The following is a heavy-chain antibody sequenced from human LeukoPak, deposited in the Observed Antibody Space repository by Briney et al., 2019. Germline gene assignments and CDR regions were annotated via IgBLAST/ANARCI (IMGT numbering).Heavy chain of an antibody. D-gene: IGHD6-13*01. CDR1: GFTFSTYG. V-gene: IGHV3-23*01. J-gene: IGHJ5*02. Sequence: GGSLRLSCAASGFTFSTYGMSWVRQAPGKGLEWVSAISGSGGSTYYADSVKGRFTISRDNSKNTLYLQMNSLRAEDTAVYYCAKVHSSSEEWFDPWGQGTLVTVSS. CDR3: AKVHSSSEEWFDP. CDR2: ISGSGGST.